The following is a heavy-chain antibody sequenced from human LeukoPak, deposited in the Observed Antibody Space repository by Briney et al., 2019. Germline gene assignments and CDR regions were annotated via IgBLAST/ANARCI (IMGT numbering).Heavy chain of an antibody. CDR2: IYYSGNT. CDR1: GDSISSYY. J-gene: IGHJ5*02. D-gene: IGHD2-15*01. V-gene: IGHV4-59*08. Sequence: SSETLSLTCTVSGDSISSYYWSWIRQPPGKGLEWIGYIYYSGNTNYNPSLKSRVTISVDRSKNQFPLKLSSVTAADTAVYYCARRLGYCSGGSCYSNWFDPWGQGTLVTVSS. CDR3: ARRLGYCSGGSCYSNWFDP.